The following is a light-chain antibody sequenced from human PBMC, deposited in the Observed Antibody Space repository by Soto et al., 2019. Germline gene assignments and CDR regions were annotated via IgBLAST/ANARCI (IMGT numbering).Light chain of an antibody. CDR2: SAS. CDR1: LGIGNY. V-gene: IGKV1-27*01. J-gene: IGKJ1*01. Sequence: IQMTQSPSSLSASVGDRVIITFRASLGIGNYLAWYQQKAGIVPKLLMHSASTLLSGVPSRFSVGGSGTDFTLTRISLQPVDSATYCCLKYVSAPMTFGQGTKVEIK. CDR3: LKYVSAPMT.